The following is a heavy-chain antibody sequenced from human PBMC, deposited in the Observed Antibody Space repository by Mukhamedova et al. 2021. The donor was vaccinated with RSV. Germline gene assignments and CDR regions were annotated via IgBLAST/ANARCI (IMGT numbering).Heavy chain of an antibody. V-gene: IGHV3-33*01. J-gene: IGHJ4*02. Sequence: APGKGLEWVAVIWSDGSNKYYSDSVKGRFTISRDNSRNTLDLQMDSLSAEDTAVYYCARGTTMSVAGIHFDYWGPGNLVTVPS. CDR3: ARGTTMSVAGIHFDY. D-gene: IGHD6-19*01. CDR2: IWSDGSNK.